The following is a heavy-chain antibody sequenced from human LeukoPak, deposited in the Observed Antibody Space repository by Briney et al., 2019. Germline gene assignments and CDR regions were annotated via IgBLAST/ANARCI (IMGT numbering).Heavy chain of an antibody. CDR3: ARDSGYGNALDI. CDR1: GYTFTGYY. V-gene: IGHV1-2*06. Sequence: ASVKVSCKASGYTFTGYYMHWVRQAPGQGIGWMGRINPNSGGTNYAQNFQGRVTLTRGTSITTAYMELSSLRSDDTAVYYCARDSGYGNALDIWGQGTMVTVSS. CDR2: INPNSGGT. D-gene: IGHD5-18*01. J-gene: IGHJ3*02.